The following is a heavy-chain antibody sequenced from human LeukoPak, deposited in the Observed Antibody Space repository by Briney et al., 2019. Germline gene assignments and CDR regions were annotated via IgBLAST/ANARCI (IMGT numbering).Heavy chain of an antibody. CDR3: VRQAYCSGSDCNPYDY. Sequence: PSETLSLTCTVSGDSILSSYWSWIRQSPGKGLQWIGHIHYSGSTKYNPSLKSRVTISIDTSKNQLSLTLTSVAAADTAVYYCVRQAYCSGSDCNPYDYWGQGTLVTVSS. CDR1: GDSILSSY. V-gene: IGHV4-59*08. J-gene: IGHJ4*02. CDR2: IHYSGST. D-gene: IGHD2-15*01.